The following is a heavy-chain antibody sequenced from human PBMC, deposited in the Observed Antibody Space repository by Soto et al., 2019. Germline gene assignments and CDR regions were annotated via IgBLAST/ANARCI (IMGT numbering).Heavy chain of an antibody. Sequence: ASVKVSCKASGYTFTSYVISWVRQAPGQGLEWMGWISANNGITNYAQKFQGRVTITTDTSTSTAYMELSSLRSEDTAVYYCATFVLDARNYYYYYMDVWGKGTTITFSS. CDR2: ISANNGIT. V-gene: IGHV1-18*01. J-gene: IGHJ6*03. D-gene: IGHD2-15*01. CDR3: ATFVLDARNYYYYYMDV. CDR1: GYTFTSYV.